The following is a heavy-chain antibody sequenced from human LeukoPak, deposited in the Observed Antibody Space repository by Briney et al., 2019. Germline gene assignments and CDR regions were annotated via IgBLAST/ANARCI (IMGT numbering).Heavy chain of an antibody. J-gene: IGHJ4*02. CDR2: IGTAGDT. CDR1: GFTFSSYD. Sequence: GGSLRLSRAASGFTFSSYDMHWVRQATGKGLEWVSAIGTAGDTYYPGSVKGRFTISRENAKNSLYLQMNSLRAGDTAVYYCARAHPGYSGYDFWGQGTLVTVSS. V-gene: IGHV3-13*01. CDR3: ARAHPGYSGYDF. D-gene: IGHD5-12*01.